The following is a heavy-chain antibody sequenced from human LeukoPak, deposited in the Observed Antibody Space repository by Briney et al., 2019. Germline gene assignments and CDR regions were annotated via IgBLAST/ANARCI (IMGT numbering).Heavy chain of an antibody. CDR1: GGSLSSSSYC. Sequence: SETLSLTCTVPGGSLSSSSYCWGWVRQPPGKGLEWNGSIYYSWSTYYNPSLKSRVTISVDTSKNQFSMKLSSVTVADTVVYYCATMVRGVIIPSSWGQGTLVTVSS. CDR2: IYYSWST. V-gene: IGHV4-39*01. D-gene: IGHD3-10*01. J-gene: IGHJ5*02. CDR3: ATMVRGVIIPSS.